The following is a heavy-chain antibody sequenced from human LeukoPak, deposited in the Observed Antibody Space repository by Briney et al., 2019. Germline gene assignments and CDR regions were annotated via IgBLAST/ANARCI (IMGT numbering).Heavy chain of an antibody. Sequence: GGSLRLSCAASGFTFSSYGMHWVRQAPGKGLEWVAFIRYDGSNKYYADSVKGRFTISRDNSKNTLYLQTNSLRAEDTAVYYCAKDLPAAYFDYWGQGTLVTVSS. CDR2: IRYDGSNK. CDR3: AKDLPAAYFDY. J-gene: IGHJ4*02. V-gene: IGHV3-30*02. D-gene: IGHD2-2*01. CDR1: GFTFSSYG.